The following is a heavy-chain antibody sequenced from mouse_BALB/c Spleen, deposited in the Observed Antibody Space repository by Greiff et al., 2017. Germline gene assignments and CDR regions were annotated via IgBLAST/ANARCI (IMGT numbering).Heavy chain of an antibody. CDR2: ISYSGST. J-gene: IGHJ4*01. CDR1: GYSITSDYA. D-gene: IGHD2-1*01. Sequence: ESGPGLVKPSQSLSLTCTVTGYSITSDYAWNWIRQFPGNKLEWMGYISYSGSTSYNPSLKSRISITRDTSKNQFFLQLNSVTTEDTATYYCARKYGNYDAMDYWGQGTSVTVSA. CDR3: ARKYGNYDAMDY. V-gene: IGHV3-2*02.